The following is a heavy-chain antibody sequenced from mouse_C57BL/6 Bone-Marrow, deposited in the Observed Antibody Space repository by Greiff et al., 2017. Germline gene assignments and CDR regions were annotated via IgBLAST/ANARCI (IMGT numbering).Heavy chain of an antibody. J-gene: IGHJ2*01. CDR3: AREDSSGYCFDY. D-gene: IGHD3-2*02. CDR2: IYPGSGST. Sequence: QVQLQQPGAELVKPGASVKMSCKASGYTFTSYWITWVKQRPGPGLEWIGDIYPGSGSTNYNEKFKSKATLTVDTSSSTAYMQLSSLTSEDSAVYYCAREDSSGYCFDYWGQGTTLTVSS. V-gene: IGHV1-55*01. CDR1: GYTFTSYW.